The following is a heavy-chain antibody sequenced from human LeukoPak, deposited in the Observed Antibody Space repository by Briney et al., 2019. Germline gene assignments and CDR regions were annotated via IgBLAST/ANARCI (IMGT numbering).Heavy chain of an antibody. CDR2: IKQDGSEK. CDR3: ARGIRTDWGSYRVVFDY. J-gene: IGHJ4*02. D-gene: IGHD3-16*02. Sequence: PGGSLRLSCAASGFTFSSYWMSWVRQAPGKGLEWVANIKQDGSEKYYVDSVKGRFTISRDNAKNSLYLQMNSLRAEDTAVYYCARGIRTDWGSYRVVFDYWGQGTLVTVSS. V-gene: IGHV3-7*01. CDR1: GFTFSSYW.